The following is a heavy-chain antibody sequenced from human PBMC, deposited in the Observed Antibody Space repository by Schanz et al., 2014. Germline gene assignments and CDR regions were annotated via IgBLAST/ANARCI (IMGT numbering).Heavy chain of an antibody. CDR3: ARGRSLGWCDY. Sequence: EVQLLESGGGLVQPGGSLRLSCAASGFTFSSHSMNWVRQAPGKGLEWVSSISRSSSSIYYADSVKGRFTISRDNAKNSLYLQMHSLRAEDTAVYYCARGRSLGWCDYWGQGTLVTVSS. CDR2: ISRSSSSI. J-gene: IGHJ4*02. D-gene: IGHD2-21*01. V-gene: IGHV3-21*01. CDR1: GFTFSSHS.